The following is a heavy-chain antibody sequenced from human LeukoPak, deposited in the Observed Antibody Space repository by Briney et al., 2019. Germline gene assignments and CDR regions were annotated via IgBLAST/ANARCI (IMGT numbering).Heavy chain of an antibody. CDR3: ARARPSATACLYIDY. CDR1: GGSIRGSY. V-gene: IGHV4-59*01. J-gene: IGHJ4*02. D-gene: IGHD3-16*01. CDR2: IYYGGST. Sequence: SETLSLTYTDSGGSIRGSYWSFVPQSPGKGLEWIGYIYYGGSTNYNPSLKSRVTISVDTSKNQFSLKLSSVTAADTAVYYCARARPSATACLYIDYRGQGTLVTVSS.